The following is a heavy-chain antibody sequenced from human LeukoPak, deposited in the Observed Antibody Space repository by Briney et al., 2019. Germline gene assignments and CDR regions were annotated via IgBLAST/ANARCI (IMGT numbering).Heavy chain of an antibody. J-gene: IGHJ4*02. CDR3: ARDQRVTRRPDIDY. Sequence: GGSLRLFCAASGFTFRNHWMHWVRQTPGKGRVWVSRISSDGSSTTYADSVKGRFTISRDNAKNTLYLQMNNLRAEDTAMYYCARDQRVTRRPDIDYWGQGTLVSVSS. CDR1: GFTFRNHW. V-gene: IGHV3-74*03. CDR2: ISSDGSST. D-gene: IGHD4-11*01.